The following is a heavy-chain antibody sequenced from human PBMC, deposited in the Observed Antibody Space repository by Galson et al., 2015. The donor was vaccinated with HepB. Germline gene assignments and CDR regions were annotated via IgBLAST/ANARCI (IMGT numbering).Heavy chain of an antibody. CDR1: GYIFSGYH. Sequence: SVKVSCKASGYIFSGYHMHWVRQAPGQGLEWTGRINPNTGATNYAQKFQGRITMIRDTSINTVYMELARLRSDDSAVYYCARDYWGKGQPDYWGQGTLVTVSP. J-gene: IGHJ4*02. V-gene: IGHV1-2*06. D-gene: IGHD3-16*01. CDR2: INPNTGAT. CDR3: ARDYWGKGQPDY.